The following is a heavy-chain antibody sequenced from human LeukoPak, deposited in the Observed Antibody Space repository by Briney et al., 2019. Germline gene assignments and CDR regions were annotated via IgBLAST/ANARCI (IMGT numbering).Heavy chain of an antibody. CDR1: GFTFSDYY. CDR3: ARMRVRYYYDSSGYYFGDY. D-gene: IGHD3-22*01. V-gene: IGHV3-11*01. Sequence: GGSLRLSCAASGFTFSDYYMSWIRQAPGKGLEWVSYISSSGSTIYYADSVKGRFTISRDNAKNSLYLQMNSLRAEDTAVYYCARMRVRYYYDSSGYYFGDYWGQGTLVTVSS. CDR2: ISSSGSTI. J-gene: IGHJ4*02.